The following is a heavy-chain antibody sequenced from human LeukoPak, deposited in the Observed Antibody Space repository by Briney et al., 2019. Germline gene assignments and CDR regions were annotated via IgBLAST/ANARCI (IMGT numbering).Heavy chain of an antibody. CDR2: IYYTGST. V-gene: IGHV4-59*01. Sequence: SETLSLTCTVSGDSISLYYWSWIRQPPGKGLEWIGYIYYTGSTKSNPSLKSRVTISVDTSKKQFSLNLSSVTAADTAVYYCARASWFSTTWHFDYWGQGILVTVSS. J-gene: IGHJ4*02. CDR3: ARASWFSTTWHFDY. D-gene: IGHD6-13*01. CDR1: GDSISLYY.